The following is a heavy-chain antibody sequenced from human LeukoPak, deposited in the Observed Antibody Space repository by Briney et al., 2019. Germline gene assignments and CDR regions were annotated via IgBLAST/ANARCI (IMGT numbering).Heavy chain of an antibody. Sequence: GSSVKVSCKASGYTFTSYGISWVRQAPGQGLEWMGWISAYNGNTNYAQKLQGRVTMTTDTSTSTAYMELRSLRSDDTAVYYCAIQYYYDSSGYLNTFDYWGQGTLVTVSS. V-gene: IGHV1-18*01. CDR2: ISAYNGNT. J-gene: IGHJ4*02. D-gene: IGHD3-22*01. CDR3: AIQYYYDSSGYLNTFDY. CDR1: GYTFTSYG.